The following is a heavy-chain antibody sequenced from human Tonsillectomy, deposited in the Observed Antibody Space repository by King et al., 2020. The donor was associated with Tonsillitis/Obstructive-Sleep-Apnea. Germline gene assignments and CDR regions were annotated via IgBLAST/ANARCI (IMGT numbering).Heavy chain of an antibody. Sequence: VQLQESGPGLVKPSGTLSLTCAVSGDSIRSSNWWSWVRQPPGKGLEWIGEVHHIWSTNYNPSLDSRVTISIDKSKNQFSLTLSSVTAADTAVYYCAYWHEWGDFWRQGTLVTVSS. V-gene: IGHV4-4*02. CDR3: AYWHEWGDF. J-gene: IGHJ4*02. D-gene: IGHD3-16*01. CDR2: VHHIWST. CDR1: GDSIRSSNW.